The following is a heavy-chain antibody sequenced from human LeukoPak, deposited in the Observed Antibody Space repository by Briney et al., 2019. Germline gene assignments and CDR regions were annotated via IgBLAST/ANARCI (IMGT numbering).Heavy chain of an antibody. CDR3: AKEITFGGVIDY. D-gene: IGHD3-16*02. CDR2: ISGSGGTT. Sequence: GGSLRLSCAASGFTFTTYAMSWVRQAPGKGLEWVSAISGSGGTTYYADSVKGRFTISRDNSKNTLYVQMNSLRAEDMAVYYCAKEITFGGVIDYWGQGTLVTVSS. V-gene: IGHV3-23*01. J-gene: IGHJ4*02. CDR1: GFTFTTYA.